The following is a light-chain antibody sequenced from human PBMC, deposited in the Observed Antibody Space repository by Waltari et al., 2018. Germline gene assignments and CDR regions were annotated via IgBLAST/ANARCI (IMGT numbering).Light chain of an antibody. CDR3: QTWGTGIQV. V-gene: IGLV4-69*01. J-gene: IGLJ3*02. CDR1: SGHSSYA. CDR2: LNSAGSH. Sequence: QLVLTQSPSASASLGASVKLTCTLSSGHSSYAIAWHQQQPEKGPRYLMKLNSAGSHSKGDGIPYRFSGSSSGAERYLTITSLQSEDEADYYCQTWGTGIQVFGGGTKLTVL.